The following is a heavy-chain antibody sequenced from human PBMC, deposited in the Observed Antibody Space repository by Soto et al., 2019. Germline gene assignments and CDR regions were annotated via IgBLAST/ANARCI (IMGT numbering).Heavy chain of an antibody. CDR3: ARDPSPLGYDYGDYHWFDP. V-gene: IGHV1-2*04. CDR1: GYTFTGYY. J-gene: IGHJ5*02. CDR2: INPNSGGT. Sequence: QVQLVQSGAEVKKPGASVKVSCKASGYTFTGYYMHWVRQAPGQGLEWMGWINPNSGGTNYAQKCQGWVTMTRDTSISTAYMELSRLRSDDTAVYYCARDPSPLGYDYGDYHWFDPWGQGTLVTVSS. D-gene: IGHD4-17*01.